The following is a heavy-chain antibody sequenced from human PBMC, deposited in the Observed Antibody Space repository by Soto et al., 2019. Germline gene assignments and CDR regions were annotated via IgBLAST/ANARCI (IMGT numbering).Heavy chain of an antibody. V-gene: IGHV1-18*01. CDR2: ISAYNGNT. Sequence: GASVKVSCKASGYTFTSHGISWVRQAPGQGLEWMGWISAYNGNTNYAQKLQGRVTMTTDTSTSTAYMEPRSLRSDDTAMYYCARAGPASHQDGLFDPWGQGTLVTVS. CDR1: GYTFTSHG. J-gene: IGHJ5*02. CDR3: ARAGPASHQDGLFDP. D-gene: IGHD6-6*01.